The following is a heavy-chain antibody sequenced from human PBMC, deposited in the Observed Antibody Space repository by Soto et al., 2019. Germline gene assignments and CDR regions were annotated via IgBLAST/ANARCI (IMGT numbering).Heavy chain of an antibody. CDR1: GFTFSSYA. V-gene: IGHV3-30*04. J-gene: IGHJ4*02. CDR3: ARESERLLGY. Sequence: VQEVESGGGVVQPGRSLSLSCAASGFTFSSYAMHWVRQAPGKGLEWMAVIWYDGSNEYYADSVKGRFTISRDNSKNTLYLQLNSRRVEDTAVYYCARESERLLGYWGQGTLVTVFS. D-gene: IGHD3-3*01. CDR2: IWYDGSNE.